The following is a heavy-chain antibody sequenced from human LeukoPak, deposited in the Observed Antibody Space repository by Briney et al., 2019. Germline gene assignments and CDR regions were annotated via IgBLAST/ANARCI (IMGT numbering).Heavy chain of an antibody. CDR1: GFTFSDYY. CDR2: ISDTGSTI. V-gene: IGHV3-11*04. CDR3: ARGFIVVVTAPDY. Sequence: GGSLRLSCAASGFTFSDYYMSWIRQAPGKGLEWVSYISDTGSTIYYADSVKGRFTISRDNAKNSLYLQMNSLRAEDTAVYYCARGFIVVVTAPDYWGQGTLVTVSS. D-gene: IGHD2-21*02. J-gene: IGHJ4*02.